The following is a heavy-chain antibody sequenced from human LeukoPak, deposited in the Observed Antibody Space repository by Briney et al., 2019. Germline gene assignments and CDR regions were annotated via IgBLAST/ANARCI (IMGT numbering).Heavy chain of an antibody. CDR1: GGSFSGYY. J-gene: IGHJ4*02. D-gene: IGHD6-13*01. Sequence: SETLSLTCAVYGGSFSGYYWSWIRQPPGKGLEWIGEINHSGSTNYNPSLKSRVTISVDTSKNQFSLKLSSVTAADTAVYYCAGGIAAAVFDYWGQGTLVTVSS. CDR2: INHSGST. CDR3: AGGIAAAVFDY. V-gene: IGHV4-34*01.